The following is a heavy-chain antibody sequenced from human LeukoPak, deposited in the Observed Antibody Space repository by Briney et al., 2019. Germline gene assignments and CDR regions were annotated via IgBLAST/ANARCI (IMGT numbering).Heavy chain of an antibody. CDR3: ASSKYRYGPNWFDP. CDR2: ISSSGSTI. J-gene: IGHJ5*02. Sequence: GGSLRLPCAASGFTFSDYYMSWIRQAPGKGPEWVSYISSSGSTIYYADSVKGRFTISRDNAKNSLYLQMNSLRAEDTAVYYCASSKYRYGPNWFDPWGQGTLVTVSS. V-gene: IGHV3-11*01. CDR1: GFTFSDYY. D-gene: IGHD5-18*01.